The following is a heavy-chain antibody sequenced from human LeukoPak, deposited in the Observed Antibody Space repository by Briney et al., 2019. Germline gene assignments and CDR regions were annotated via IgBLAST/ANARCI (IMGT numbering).Heavy chain of an antibody. V-gene: IGHV3-21*01. CDR3: ARDIYSGYDLGY. CDR1: GFTFSSYS. Sequence: PGGSLRLSCAASGFTFSSYSMNWVRQAPGKGLEWVSSISSSSSYIYYADSVKGRFTISRDNAKNSLYLQMNSLRAEDTAVYYCARDIYSGYDLGYRGQGTLVTVSS. J-gene: IGHJ4*02. D-gene: IGHD5-12*01. CDR2: ISSSSSYI.